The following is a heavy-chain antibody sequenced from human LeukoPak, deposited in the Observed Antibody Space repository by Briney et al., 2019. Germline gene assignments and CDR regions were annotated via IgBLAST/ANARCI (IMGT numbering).Heavy chain of an antibody. CDR2: INSDGSEG. CDR3: ARSSYSSSSSV. CDR1: GFTFSGFW. J-gene: IGHJ3*01. Sequence: GGSLRLSCAVPGFTFSGFWMSWSRQAPGKGLEWVASINSDGSEGYYADVVKGRFTISRDNAKNSLYLQINSLRAEDTAVYYCARSSYSSSSSVWGQGTMVTVSS. V-gene: IGHV3-7*03. D-gene: IGHD6-6*01.